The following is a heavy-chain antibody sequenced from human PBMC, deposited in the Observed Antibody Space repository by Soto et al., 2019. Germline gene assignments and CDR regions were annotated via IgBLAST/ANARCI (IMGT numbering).Heavy chain of an antibody. D-gene: IGHD3-22*01. CDR2: IYPGDSKT. V-gene: IGHV5-51*01. J-gene: IGHJ6*02. CDR1: GFSFTTYW. Sequence: PGESLKISCKGSGFSFTTYWIAWVRQMPGKGLEWMGIIYPGDSKTTYSPSFQGQVTISADKSISTAYLQMNSLRAEDTAVYYCARYDSSGYYWPYYYGMDVWGQGTTVTVSS. CDR3: ARYDSSGYYWPYYYGMDV.